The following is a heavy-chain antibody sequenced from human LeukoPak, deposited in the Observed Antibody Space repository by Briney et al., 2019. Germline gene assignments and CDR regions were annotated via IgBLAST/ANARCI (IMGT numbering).Heavy chain of an antibody. J-gene: IGHJ6*03. CDR3: TTDPLTIQLWLLGYYYYMDV. D-gene: IGHD5-18*01. CDR1: GGSFSGYY. V-gene: IGHV3-15*01. CDR2: IKSKTDGGTT. Sequence: ETLSLTCAVYGGSFSGYYWSWIRQAPGKGLEWVGRIKSKTDGGTTDYAAPVKGRFTISRDDSKNTLYLQMNSLKTEDTAVYYCTTDPLTIQLWLLGYYYYMDVWGKGTTVTVSS.